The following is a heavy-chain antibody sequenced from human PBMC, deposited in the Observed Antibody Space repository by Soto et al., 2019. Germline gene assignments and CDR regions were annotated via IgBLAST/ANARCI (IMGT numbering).Heavy chain of an antibody. V-gene: IGHV4-61*01. CDR3: ARGLYYYDSSGKNYYFDY. D-gene: IGHD3-22*01. J-gene: IGHJ4*02. Sequence: SETLSLTCTVSGGFVSSGSYYWSWIRQPPGKGLEWIGYIYYSGSTNYNPSLKSRVTISVDTSKNQFSLKLSSVTAADTAVYYCARGLYYYDSSGKNYYFDYWGQGTLVTVSS. CDR1: GGFVSSGSYY. CDR2: IYYSGST.